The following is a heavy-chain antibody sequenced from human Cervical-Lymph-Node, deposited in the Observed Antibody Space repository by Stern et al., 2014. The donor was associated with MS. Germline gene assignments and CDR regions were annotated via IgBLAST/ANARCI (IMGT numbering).Heavy chain of an antibody. Sequence: EVQLVESGGGLVQPGGSLRLSCAGSGFSFNNYWMSWVRQAPGKGLEWVANIKEDGSGKYYVDSVKGRLNISRDSAKNSLYLQMNSLRAEDTAVYYCARDRRKYNWKYWGQGTLVTVSS. CDR1: GFSFNNYW. CDR3: ARDRRKYNWKY. J-gene: IGHJ4*02. V-gene: IGHV3-7*01. D-gene: IGHD1-20*01. CDR2: IKEDGSGK.